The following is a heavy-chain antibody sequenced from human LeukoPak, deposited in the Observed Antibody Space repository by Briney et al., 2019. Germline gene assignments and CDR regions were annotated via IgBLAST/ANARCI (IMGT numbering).Heavy chain of an antibody. CDR1: GFTFSSYS. J-gene: IGHJ4*02. D-gene: IGHD6-13*01. V-gene: IGHV3-21*04. CDR3: AKDRAQQLVLDF. CDR2: ISSSSSYI. Sequence: GGSLRLSCAASGFTFSSYSMNWVRQAPGKGLEWVSSISSSSSYIYYADSVKGRFTISRDNSKNTLFLQMNSLRAEDTAVYYCAKDRAQQLVLDFWGQGTLVTVSS.